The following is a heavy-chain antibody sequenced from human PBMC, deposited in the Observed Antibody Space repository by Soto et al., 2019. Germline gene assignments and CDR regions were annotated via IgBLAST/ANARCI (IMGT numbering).Heavy chain of an antibody. CDR1: GFTFGSYA. J-gene: IGHJ4*02. Sequence: GGSLRLSCAASGFTFGSYAMHWVRQAPGKGLEWVAVISYDGSNKYYADSVKGRFTISRDNSKNTLYLQMNSLRAEDTAVYYCARGDVDTANEIDYWGQGTLVTVS. CDR3: ARGDVDTANEIDY. D-gene: IGHD5-18*01. CDR2: ISYDGSNK. V-gene: IGHV3-30-3*01.